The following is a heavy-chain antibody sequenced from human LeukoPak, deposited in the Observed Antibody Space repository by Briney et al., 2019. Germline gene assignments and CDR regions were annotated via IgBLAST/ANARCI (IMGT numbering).Heavy chain of an antibody. CDR1: GFTFTGYY. CDR2: INPNSGGT. D-gene: IGHD5-12*01. CDR3: ARGGLPSYGVDV. J-gene: IGHJ6*02. V-gene: IGHV1-2*02. Sequence: ASVKVSCRASGFTFTGYYMHWVRQAPGHGLEWMGWINPNSGGTNFAQKFQGRVTITRDTSITTAYMELSGLTSDDTAVYYCARGGLPSYGVDVWGQGTTVTVSS.